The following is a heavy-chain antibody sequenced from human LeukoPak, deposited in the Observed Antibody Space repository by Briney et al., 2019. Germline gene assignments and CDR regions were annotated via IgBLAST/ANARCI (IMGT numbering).Heavy chain of an antibody. CDR2: TYYRSKWYN. D-gene: IGHD2-21*02. CDR3: AREGLEICGGDCVDAFDI. V-gene: IGHV6-1*01. CDR1: GDSVSSNSAA. Sequence: SQTLSLTCAISGDSVSSNSAAWNWIRQPPSRGLEWLGRTYYRSKWYNDYAVSVKSRITINPDTSKNQFSLQLNSVTPEDTAVYYCAREGLEICGGDCVDAFDIWGQGTMVTVSS. J-gene: IGHJ3*02.